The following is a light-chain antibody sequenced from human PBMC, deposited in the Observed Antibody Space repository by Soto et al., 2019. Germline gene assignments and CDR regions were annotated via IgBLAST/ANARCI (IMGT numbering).Light chain of an antibody. V-gene: IGLV2-14*02. CDR3: SSFKGTNSFV. J-gene: IGLJ1*01. CDR2: EAT. CDR1: SSDIGSYNF. Sequence: QSALTQPASVSGSPGQSITISCTGTSSDIGSYNFVSWYQQRPGRAPKLMIFEATKRPSGVPPRFSGSKSGNTASLTISGLQAEDEADYYCSSFKGTNSFVFGTGTKLTVL.